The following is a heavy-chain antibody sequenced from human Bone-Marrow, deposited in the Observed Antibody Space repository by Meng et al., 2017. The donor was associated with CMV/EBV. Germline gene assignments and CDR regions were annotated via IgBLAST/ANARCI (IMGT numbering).Heavy chain of an antibody. CDR2: ISNDANIK. V-gene: IGHV3-30-3*01. CDR1: GFTFSTCA. Sequence: GGSLRLSCAASGFTFSTCAMHWVRQTPGKGLQWVAVISNDANIKYYADSVKGRFTISRDNSENTVFLQMNSLRIEDTAVYFCTKDDFGGLDYWGQGTPVTGSS. CDR3: TKDDFGGLDY. J-gene: IGHJ4*02. D-gene: IGHD3-10*01.